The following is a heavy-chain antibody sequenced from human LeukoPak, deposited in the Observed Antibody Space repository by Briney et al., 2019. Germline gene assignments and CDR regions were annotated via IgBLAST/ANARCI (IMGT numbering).Heavy chain of an antibody. Sequence: GESLKISCKGSGYSFSNFWIGWVRQMSGEGLEWMGLIYPEDSDTRVSPSFQGQVTISADKSISTAYIQWSSLQASDTAIYYCARLNKATKAGYNWGFDNWGQGTLVSVSS. D-gene: IGHD5-24*01. CDR2: IYPEDSDT. CDR1: GYSFSNFW. J-gene: IGHJ4*02. V-gene: IGHV5-51*01. CDR3: ARLNKATKAGYNWGFDN.